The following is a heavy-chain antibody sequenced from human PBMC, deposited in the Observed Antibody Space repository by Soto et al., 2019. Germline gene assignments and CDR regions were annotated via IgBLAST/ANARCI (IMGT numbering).Heavy chain of an antibody. CDR2: INPNSGGT. CDR1: GYTFTGYY. V-gene: IGHV1-2*04. D-gene: IGHD2-2*01. CDR3: ARGSALPSATAGDYYYYGMDV. J-gene: IGHJ6*02. Sequence: ASVKVSCKASGYTFTGYYMHWVRQAPGQGLEWMGWINPNSGGTNYAQKFQGWVTMTRDTSISTAYMELSRLRSDDTAVYYCARGSALPSATAGDYYYYGMDVWGQGTTVTVSS.